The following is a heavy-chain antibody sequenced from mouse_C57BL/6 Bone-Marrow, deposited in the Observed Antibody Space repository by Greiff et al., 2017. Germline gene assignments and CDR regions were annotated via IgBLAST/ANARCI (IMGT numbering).Heavy chain of an antibody. D-gene: IGHD3-2*02. CDR3: ARRSSGYGFAY. CDR1: GYTFTDYY. CDR2: INPNNGGT. J-gene: IGHJ3*01. Sequence: VQLQQSGPELVKPGDSVKISCKASGYTFTDYYMNWVKQSHGKSLEWIGDINPNNGGTSYNQKFKGKATLTVDKSSSTAYMELLSLTSEDSAVYYCARRSSGYGFAYWGQGTLVTVSA. V-gene: IGHV1-26*01.